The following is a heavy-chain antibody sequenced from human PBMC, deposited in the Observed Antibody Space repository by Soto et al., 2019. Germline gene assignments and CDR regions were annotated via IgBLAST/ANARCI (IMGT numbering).Heavy chain of an antibody. Sequence: GESLKISCRGSGYNFNSYWIAWVRQMPGKGLEWMGIIYAGESDTRYSPSLQGQVTISADKSLSTVYLQWNRLKASDTALYYCARAAGLTIFGAVPSLHYAMDGWGQGTSVIVSS. CDR2: IYAGESDT. J-gene: IGHJ6*02. D-gene: IGHD3-3*01. CDR3: ARAAGLTIFGAVPSLHYAMDG. CDR1: GYNFNSYW. V-gene: IGHV5-51*01.